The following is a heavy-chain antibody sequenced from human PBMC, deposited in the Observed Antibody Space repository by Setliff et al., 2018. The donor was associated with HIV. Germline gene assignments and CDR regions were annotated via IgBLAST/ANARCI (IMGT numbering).Heavy chain of an antibody. CDR1: GGSFSGYY. V-gene: IGHV4-34*01. Sequence: ETLSLTCAVYGGSFSGYYWTWIRQPPGKGLEWIGEINHTGSTNYNPFLKSRFTISVDTSKSQFSLRLRSVTAADTAVYYGARGRQPLDYWGQGTLVTVS. J-gene: IGHJ4*02. D-gene: IGHD6-13*01. CDR3: ARGRQPLDY. CDR2: INHTGST.